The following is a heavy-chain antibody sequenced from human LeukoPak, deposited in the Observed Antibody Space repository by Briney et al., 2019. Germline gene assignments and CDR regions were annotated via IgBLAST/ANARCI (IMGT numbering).Heavy chain of an antibody. V-gene: IGHV4-39*01. CDR2: IYYSGST. J-gene: IGHJ4*02. CDR1: GGSISSSSYY. D-gene: IGHD5-12*01. Sequence: SETLFLTCTVSGGSISSSSYYWGWIRQPPGKGLEWIGSIYYSGSTYYNPSLKSRVTISVDTSKNQFSLKLSSVTAADTAVYYCARHMVAEEGLFDYWGQGTLVTVSS. CDR3: ARHMVAEEGLFDY.